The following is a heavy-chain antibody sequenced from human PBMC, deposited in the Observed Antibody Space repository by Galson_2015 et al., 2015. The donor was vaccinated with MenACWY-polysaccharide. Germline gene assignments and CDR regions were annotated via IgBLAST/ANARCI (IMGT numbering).Heavy chain of an antibody. J-gene: IGHJ3*01. V-gene: IGHV3-21*01. CDR2: ISSSRTSI. CDR3: ARDPHCGAGCSIHDAFDV. CDR1: GFTFSSYS. D-gene: IGHD2-21*02. Sequence: SLRLSCAASGFTFSSYSMNWVRQAPGRGLEWVSSISSSRTSIYYADSVKGRFTISRDNAKNTVYLQMNSLRAEDTAVYYCARDPHCGAGCSIHDAFDVWGQGTKVTVSS.